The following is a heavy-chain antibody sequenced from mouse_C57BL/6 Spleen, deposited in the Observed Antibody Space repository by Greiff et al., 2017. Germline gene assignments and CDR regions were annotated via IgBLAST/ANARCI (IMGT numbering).Heavy chain of an antibody. CDR2: ISYSGST. Sequence: DVKLVESGPGMVKPSQSLSLTCTVTGYSITSGYDWHWIRHFPGNKLEWMGYISYSGSTNYNPSLKSRISITHDTSTNHFFLKLNSMTTEDTATYYCARAPYYYGSSYAMDYWGKGTSVTVSS. J-gene: IGHJ4*01. D-gene: IGHD1-1*01. CDR1: GYSITSGYD. CDR3: ARAPYYYGSSYAMDY. V-gene: IGHV3-1*01.